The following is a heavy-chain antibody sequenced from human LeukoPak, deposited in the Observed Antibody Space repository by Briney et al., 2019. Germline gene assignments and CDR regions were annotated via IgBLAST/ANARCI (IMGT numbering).Heavy chain of an antibody. Sequence: GGSLRLSCAASGFTVSSNYMTWVRQAPGKGLELVSVIYSGGSTYYADSVKGRFTISRDNSKNTLSLQMNSLRADDTAMYYCARGRGRELYYYYYMDVWGKGTTVTISS. J-gene: IGHJ6*03. V-gene: IGHV3-53*01. D-gene: IGHD1-26*01. CDR3: ARGRGRELYYYYYMDV. CDR1: GFTVSSNY. CDR2: IYSGGST.